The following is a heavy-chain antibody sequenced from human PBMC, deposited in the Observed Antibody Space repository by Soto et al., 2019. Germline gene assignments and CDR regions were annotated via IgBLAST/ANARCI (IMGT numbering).Heavy chain of an antibody. V-gene: IGHV3-23*01. CDR3: AKSPGVYYCDSSGYYHYDY. J-gene: IGHJ4*02. D-gene: IGHD3-22*01. CDR2: ISGSGVST. CDR1: GFTFSSYA. Sequence: EVQLLESGGGLAQPGGSLRLSCAASGFTFSSYAMSWVRQAPGKGLEWVSAISGSGVSTYYADSVKGRFTISRDNSKXXLXXQMNSLRTEDTAVYYCAKSPGVYYCDSSGYYHYDYWGQGTLVTVSS.